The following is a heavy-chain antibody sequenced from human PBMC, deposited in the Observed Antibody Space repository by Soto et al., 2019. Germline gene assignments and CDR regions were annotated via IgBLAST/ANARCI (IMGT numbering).Heavy chain of an antibody. J-gene: IGHJ6*02. CDR1: GGSISSYD. CDR3: ARDTGLVRGDPYYYYGMDV. D-gene: IGHD3-10*01. Sequence: SETLSLTCTVAGGSISSYDGSCIRQPPGKGLEWIGYIYYSGSTNYNPSLKSRVTISVDTSKNQFSLKLSSVTAADTAVYYCARDTGLVRGDPYYYYGMDVWGQGTTVTVSS. V-gene: IGHV4-59*01. CDR2: IYYSGST.